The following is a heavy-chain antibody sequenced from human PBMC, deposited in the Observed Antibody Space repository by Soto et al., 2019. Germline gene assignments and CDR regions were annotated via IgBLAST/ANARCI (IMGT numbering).Heavy chain of an antibody. CDR2: VNPILSMS. D-gene: IGHD3-10*01. CDR1: GDTFNFYS. CDR3: ASSYGSGYRAFDY. Sequence: QVQLVQSGAEVKRPGSSVKVSCKASGDTFNFYSINWVRQAPGVGLEWVGRVNPILSMSNYAQRLQGRVTMTADKSTSTADMELRSLRSEDTAIYYCASSYGSGYRAFDYWGQGALVTVSS. J-gene: IGHJ4*02. V-gene: IGHV1-69*02.